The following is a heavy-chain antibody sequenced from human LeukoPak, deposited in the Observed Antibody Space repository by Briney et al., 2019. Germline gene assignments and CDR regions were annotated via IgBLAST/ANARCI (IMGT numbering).Heavy chain of an antibody. CDR2: INHSGST. V-gene: IGHV4-34*01. CDR1: GGSFSGYY. D-gene: IGHD3-10*01. Sequence: SEALSLTCAVYGGSFSGYYWSWIRQPPGKGLEWIGEINHSGSTNYNPSLKSRVTISVDTSKNQFSLKVRSVTAADTAVYYCAGTYYYGSGSYQDYWGQGTLVTVSS. CDR3: AGTYYYGSGSYQDY. J-gene: IGHJ4*02.